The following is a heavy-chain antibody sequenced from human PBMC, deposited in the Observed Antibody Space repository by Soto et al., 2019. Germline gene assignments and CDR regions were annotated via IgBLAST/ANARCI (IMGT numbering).Heavy chain of an antibody. CDR2: ISSSSSTI. V-gene: IGHV3-48*01. Sequence: EVQLVESGGGLVQPGGSLRLSCAASGFTFSSYSMNWVRQAPGKGLEWVSYISSSSSTIYYADSVKGRFTISRDNAKNSLNLQVNSIRAEDTAVYYCARGAYYYDSSGLSYWGQGTLVTVSS. D-gene: IGHD3-22*01. CDR3: ARGAYYYDSSGLSY. J-gene: IGHJ4*02. CDR1: GFTFSSYS.